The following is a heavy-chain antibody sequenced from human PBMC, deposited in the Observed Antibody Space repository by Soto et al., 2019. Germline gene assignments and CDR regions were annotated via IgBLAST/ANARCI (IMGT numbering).Heavy chain of an antibody. CDR2: MNPSGNT. V-gene: IGHV1-8*01. CDR3: AIYIVGRAFVV. D-gene: IGHD2-15*01. CDR1: GDRFTSFD. J-gene: IGHJ3*01. Sequence: QVQLVQSGAEVKNPGASVKVSCKASGDRFTSFDINWVRQATGQGPEWIGWMNPSGNTGHAQSFQGRVTLSRDISISTAYMELSSLRSDDTAKYYCAIYIVGRAFVVWGQGTVVIVSS.